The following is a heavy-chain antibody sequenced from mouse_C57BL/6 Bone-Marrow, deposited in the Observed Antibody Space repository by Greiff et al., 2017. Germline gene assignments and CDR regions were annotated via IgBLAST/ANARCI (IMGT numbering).Heavy chain of an antibody. D-gene: IGHD2-2*01. CDR1: GYTFTDYE. CDR3: TRGRWLRRGMYYGFFDY. J-gene: IGHJ2*01. V-gene: IGHV1-15*01. Sequence: QVQLKESGAELVRPGASVTLSCKASGYTFTDYEMHWVKQTPVHGLEWIGAIDPETGGTAYNQKFKGKAILTADKSSSTAYMELRSLTSEDSAVYYCTRGRWLRRGMYYGFFDYWGQGTTLTVSS. CDR2: IDPETGGT.